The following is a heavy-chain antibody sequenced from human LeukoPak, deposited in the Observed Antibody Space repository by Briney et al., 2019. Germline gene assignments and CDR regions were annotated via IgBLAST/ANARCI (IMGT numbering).Heavy chain of an antibody. V-gene: IGHV4-34*01. CDR3: ARGLQWVTRYYYYGMDV. Sequence: RVTISIDTSKNQFSLKLNSVTAADTAVYYCARGLQWVTRYYYYGMDVWGQGTTVTVSS. D-gene: IGHD6-19*01. J-gene: IGHJ6*02.